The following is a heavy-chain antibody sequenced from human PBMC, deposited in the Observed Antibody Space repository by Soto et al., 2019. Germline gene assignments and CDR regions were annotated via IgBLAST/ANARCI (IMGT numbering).Heavy chain of an antibody. CDR3: ARVSGFGHSPGEGYYYMDV. V-gene: IGHV4-59*01. CDR1: GGSISSYY. Sequence: SETLSLTCTVSGGSISSYYWSWIRQPPGKGLEWIGYIYYSGSTNYNPSLKSRVTISVDTSKNQFSLKLSSVTAADTAVYYCARVSGFGHSPGEGYYYMDVWGKGTTVTVSS. CDR2: IYYSGST. D-gene: IGHD3-10*01. J-gene: IGHJ6*03.